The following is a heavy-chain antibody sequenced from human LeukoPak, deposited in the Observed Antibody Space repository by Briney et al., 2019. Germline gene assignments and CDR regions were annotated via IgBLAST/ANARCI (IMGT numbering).Heavy chain of an antibody. CDR3: ARGTEVFGMDA. D-gene: IGHD3/OR15-3a*01. CDR2: IFYTGTI. V-gene: IGHV4-59*01. Sequence: SETLSHTCTDPLGSICAYLRRSVRQSPGKGLEWIGYIFYTGTIDYSPSLKSRVSISLDTSKNQFSLMLSSVTAADTALYYCARGTEVFGMDAWGQGTTVTVSS. J-gene: IGHJ6*02. CDR1: LGSICAYL.